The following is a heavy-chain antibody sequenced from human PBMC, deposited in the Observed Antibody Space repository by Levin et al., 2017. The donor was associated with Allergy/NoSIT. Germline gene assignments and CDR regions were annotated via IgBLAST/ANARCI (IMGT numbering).Heavy chain of an antibody. J-gene: IGHJ4*02. Sequence: QTLSLTCTFSRFSPTTSGMCVSWIRQPPGNALEWLARIDWDDDKYYCTSLKTRLTISRDTSKNQVVLTMTSMDPVDTAAYYCARATNHYYGRGFDYWGQGTPVTVSS. CDR3: ARATNHYYGRGFDY. D-gene: IGHD3-10*01. V-gene: IGHV2-70*11. CDR1: RFSPTTSGMC. CDR2: IDWDDDK.